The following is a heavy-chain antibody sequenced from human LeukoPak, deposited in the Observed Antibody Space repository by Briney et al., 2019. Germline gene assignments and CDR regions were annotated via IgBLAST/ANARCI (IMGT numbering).Heavy chain of an antibody. D-gene: IGHD3-22*01. CDR1: EFTFSSFT. V-gene: IGHV3-21*01. CDR2: SSSSSSYI. CDR3: ARDHYYDSSGNYYGGYYFDY. J-gene: IGHJ4*02. Sequence: GGSLRPSCAASEFTFSSFTMNWVRQAPGKGLEWVSSSSSSSSYIYYADSVKGRFTISRDNGKNSLYLQMNSLRAEDTAVYYCARDHYYDSSGNYYGGYYFDYWGQGTLVTVSS.